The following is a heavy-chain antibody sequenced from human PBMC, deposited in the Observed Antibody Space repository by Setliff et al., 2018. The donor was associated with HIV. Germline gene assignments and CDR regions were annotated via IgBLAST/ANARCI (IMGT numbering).Heavy chain of an antibody. D-gene: IGHD4-17*01. CDR1: GFTFSSYD. V-gene: IGHV3-13*01. Sequence: PGGSLRLSCAASGFTFSSYDMHWVRQATGKGLEWVSAIGTAGDTYYPGSVKGRFTISRENAKNSLYLQMNSLRAGDTAVYYCARAVTTVGAFDIWGQGTMVTVSS. CDR3: ARAVTTVGAFDI. J-gene: IGHJ3*02. CDR2: IGTAGDT.